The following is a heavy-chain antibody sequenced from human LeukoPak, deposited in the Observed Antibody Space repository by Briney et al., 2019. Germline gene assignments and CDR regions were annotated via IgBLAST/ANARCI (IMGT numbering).Heavy chain of an antibody. CDR2: ISCSGSTI. CDR3: ASCIAARPGCYYYYMDV. J-gene: IGHJ6*03. CDR1: GFTFSDYY. V-gene: IGHV3-11*04. D-gene: IGHD6-6*01. Sequence: PGGSLRLSCAASGFTFSDYYMSWIRQAPGKGLEWVSYISCSGSTIYYADSVKGRFTISRDNAKNSLYLQMNSLRAEDTAVYYCASCIAARPGCYYYYMDVWGKGTTVTVSS.